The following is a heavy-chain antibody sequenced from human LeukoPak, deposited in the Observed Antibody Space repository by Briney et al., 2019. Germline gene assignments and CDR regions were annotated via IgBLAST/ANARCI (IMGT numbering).Heavy chain of an antibody. V-gene: IGHV4-34*01. CDR1: GGSFSGYY. J-gene: IGHJ4*02. D-gene: IGHD5-18*01. Sequence: SETLSLTCAVYGGSFSGYYWSWIRQPPGKGLEWIGEINHSGSTNYNPSLKSRVTISVDTSKNQFSLKLSSVTAADTAVYYCARRRSIQLRLRDYFDYWGQGTLVTVSS. CDR2: INHSGST. CDR3: ARRRSIQLRLRDYFDY.